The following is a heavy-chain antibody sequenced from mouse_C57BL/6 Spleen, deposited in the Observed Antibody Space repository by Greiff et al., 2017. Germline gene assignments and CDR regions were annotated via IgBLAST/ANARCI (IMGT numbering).Heavy chain of an antibody. CDR2: IDPSDSYT. J-gene: IGHJ3*01. CDR1: GYTFTSYW. CDR3: ARDWDRAWFAY. D-gene: IGHD4-1*01. Sequence: QFQLQQSGAELVMPGASVKLSCKASGYTFTSYWMHWVKQRPGQGLEWIGEIDPSDSYTNYNHKFKGKSTLTVDKSSSTAYMQLSSLTSEDSAVYYCARDWDRAWFAYWGQGTLVTVSA. V-gene: IGHV1-69*01.